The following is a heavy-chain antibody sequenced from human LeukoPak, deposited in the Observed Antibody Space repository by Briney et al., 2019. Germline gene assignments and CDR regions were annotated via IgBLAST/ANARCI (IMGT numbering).Heavy chain of an antibody. CDR2: IPYDGTNK. D-gene: IGHD3-10*01. V-gene: IGHV3-30*02. CDR3: VQGTRRGAITMVRGVIGKSYYFDS. CDR1: GFTFSNYG. J-gene: IGHJ4*02. Sequence: GGSLRLSCAPSGFTFSNYGMHWVRQAPGKGLEWVAFIPYDGTNKYHADSVKGRFTISRDNSNNTLYLQMNSLRAEDTAVYYCVQGTRRGAITMVRGVIGKSYYFDSWGQGTLVTVSS.